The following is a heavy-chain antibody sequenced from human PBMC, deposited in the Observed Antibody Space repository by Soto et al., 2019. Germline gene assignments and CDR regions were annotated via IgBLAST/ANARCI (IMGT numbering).Heavy chain of an antibody. V-gene: IGHV3-15*01. J-gene: IGHJ4*01. Sequence: EVQLVESGGGLVKPGGSLRLSCAGSGFTFSNAWMSWVRRAPGKGLEWVGRIKSDAYGGAIDYAAPVKGRFTISRDDSKNTLFLQMNNLRVEDTSLYSSTSTKGLLEPPTNEFWGHGTPVNVP. CDR3: TSTKGLLEPPTNEF. CDR1: GFTFSNAW. CDR2: IKSDAYGGAI. D-gene: IGHD2-8*01.